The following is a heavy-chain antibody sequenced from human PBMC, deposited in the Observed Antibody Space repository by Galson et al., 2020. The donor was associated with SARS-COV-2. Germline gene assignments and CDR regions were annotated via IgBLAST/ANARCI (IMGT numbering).Heavy chain of an antibody. J-gene: IGHJ6*02. V-gene: IGHV3-30*18. CDR2: ISYAGSNK. Sequence: GGSLRLSCAASGFIFSSYGMHWVRQAPGKGLEWVALISYAGSNKYYADSVKGRFTISRDNSKNTLYLQMNSLRAEDTAVYFCAKEGRGDYEHYGMDVWGQGTTVTVSS. CDR3: AKEGRGDYEHYGMDV. D-gene: IGHD4-17*01. CDR1: GFIFSSYG.